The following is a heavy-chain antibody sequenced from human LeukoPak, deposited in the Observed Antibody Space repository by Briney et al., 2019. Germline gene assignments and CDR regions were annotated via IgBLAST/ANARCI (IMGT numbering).Heavy chain of an antibody. D-gene: IGHD3-22*01. CDR1: GGTFSSYT. V-gene: IGHV1-69*02. CDR3: ARGSVVIGFDP. J-gene: IGHJ5*02. Sequence: SVKVSCKASGGTFSSYTISWVRQAPGQGLEWMGRITPILGIANYAQKFQGRVTITADKSTSTAYMELSSLRSEDTAVYYCARGSVVIGFDPWGQGTLVTVSS. CDR2: ITPILGIA.